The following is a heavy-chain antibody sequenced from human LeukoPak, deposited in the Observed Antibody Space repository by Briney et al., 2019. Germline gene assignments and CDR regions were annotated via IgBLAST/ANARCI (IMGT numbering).Heavy chain of an antibody. CDR1: GYTFTSYA. CDR3: ATVTVIAVAGTLSDY. D-gene: IGHD6-19*01. V-gene: IGHV1-2*02. J-gene: IGHJ4*02. CDR2: INPNSGGT. Sequence: ASVKVSCKASGYTFTSYAMNWVRQAPGQGLEWMGWINPNSGGTNYAQKFQGRVTMTRDTSISTAYMELSRLRSDDTAVYYCATVTVIAVAGTLSDYWGQGTLVTVSS.